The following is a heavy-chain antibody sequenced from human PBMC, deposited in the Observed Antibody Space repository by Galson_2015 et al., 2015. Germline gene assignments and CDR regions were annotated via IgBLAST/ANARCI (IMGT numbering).Heavy chain of an antibody. CDR3: AKCAYGDYEFPVS. D-gene: IGHD4-17*01. CDR1: GFTFSSYG. Sequence: SLRLSCAASGFTFSSYGMHWVRQAPGKGLEWVAVISYGGSNKYYADSVKGRFTISRDNSKNTLYLQMNSLRAEDTAVYYCAKCAYGDYEFPVSWGQGTLVTVSS. V-gene: IGHV3-30*18. CDR2: ISYGGSNK. J-gene: IGHJ4*02.